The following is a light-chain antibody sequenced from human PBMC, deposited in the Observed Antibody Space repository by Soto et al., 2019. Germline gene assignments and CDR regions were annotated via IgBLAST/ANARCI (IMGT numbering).Light chain of an antibody. CDR1: SSDVGTYNL. J-gene: IGLJ2*01. CDR3: CSYAGSNYVV. CDR2: EVS. V-gene: IGLV2-23*02. Sequence: QSALTQPASVSGSPGQSITISCTGTSSDVGTYNLVSWYQQHPGKAPKFMIYEVSKRPSGVSNRFSGSKSGNTASLTISGLQAEDEADYYCCSYAGSNYVVFGGGTKLTVL.